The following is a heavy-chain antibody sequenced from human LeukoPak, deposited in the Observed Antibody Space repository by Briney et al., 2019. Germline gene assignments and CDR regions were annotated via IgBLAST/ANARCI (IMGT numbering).Heavy chain of an antibody. CDR3: ARHNWFDP. CDR2: ISSSGDTV. Sequence: GGSLRLSCAAYGFTLSGYEMNWVRQERGKGVEWVSYISSSGDTVYYAYSLKRRFTMSRDNAKNSLYLQMNSLRAEDAAVYYCARHNWFDPWGQGTLVTVSS. V-gene: IGHV3-48*03. J-gene: IGHJ5*02. CDR1: GFTLSGYE.